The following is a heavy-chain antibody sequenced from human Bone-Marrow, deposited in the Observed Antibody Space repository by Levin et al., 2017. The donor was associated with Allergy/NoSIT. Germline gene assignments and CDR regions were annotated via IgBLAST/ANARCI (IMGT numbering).Heavy chain of an antibody. CDR2: IFYSGTT. CDR1: GGSFTNYY. CDR3: ARQGPFRPRIQIWSQPVYFDF. D-gene: IGHD5-18*01. Sequence: KASETLSLTCAVSGGSFTNYYWSWIRQPPGKGLEWIGEIFYSGTTNYNPSLKSRVSISQDTSKSQFSLKLNSVTASDTAVYYCARQGPFRPRIQIWSQPVYFDFWGQGTLVTVSS. J-gene: IGHJ4*02. V-gene: IGHV4-34*12.